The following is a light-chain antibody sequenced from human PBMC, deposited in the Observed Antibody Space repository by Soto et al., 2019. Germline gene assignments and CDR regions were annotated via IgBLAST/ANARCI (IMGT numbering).Light chain of an antibody. CDR3: YSYAGSSTFEV. Sequence: QSVLTQPASVSGSPGQSIIISCTGTSSDVGSYKFVSWYQQHPGKAPKLMIYEGSKRPSGVSNRCSGSKSGNTASLTISGLQAEDEAVYYCYSYAGSSTFEVFGGGTKLTVL. CDR2: EGS. CDR1: SSDVGSYKF. V-gene: IGLV2-23*03. J-gene: IGLJ3*02.